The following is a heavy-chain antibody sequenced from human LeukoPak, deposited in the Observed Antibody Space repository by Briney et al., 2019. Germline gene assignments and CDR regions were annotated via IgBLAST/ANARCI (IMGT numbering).Heavy chain of an antibody. CDR3: ARVLGTDNWFDP. CDR2: IIPIFGTA. V-gene: IGHV1-69*06. CDR1: GGTFSSYA. J-gene: IGHJ5*02. Sequence: ASVKVSCKASGGTFSSYAISWVRQAPGQGLEWMGGIIPIFGTANYAQKFQGRVTITADKSTSTAYMELSSLRSEDTAVYYCARVLGTDNWFDPWGQGTLVTVPS. D-gene: IGHD1-7*01.